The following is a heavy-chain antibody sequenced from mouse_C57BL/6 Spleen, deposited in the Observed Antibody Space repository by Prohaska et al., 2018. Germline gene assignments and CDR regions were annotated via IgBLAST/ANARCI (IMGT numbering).Heavy chain of an antibody. V-gene: IGHV1-85*01. CDR1: GYTFTSYD. CDR3: ARYGFITTVVAQGFDY. J-gene: IGHJ2*01. Sequence: QVQLQQSGPELVKPGASVKLSYKASGYTFTSYDINWVKQRPGQGLEWIGWIYPRDGSTKYNEKFKGKATLTVDTSSRTAYMELHSLTSEDSAVYFCARYGFITTVVAQGFDYWGQGTTLTVSS. D-gene: IGHD1-1*01. CDR2: IYPRDGST.